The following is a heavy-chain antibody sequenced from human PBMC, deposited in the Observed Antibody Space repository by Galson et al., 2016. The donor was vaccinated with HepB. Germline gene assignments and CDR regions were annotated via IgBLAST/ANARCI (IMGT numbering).Heavy chain of an antibody. CDR1: GGSFSGHS. V-gene: IGHV4-34*01. Sequence: SETLSLTCGASGGSFSGHSWNWIRQPPGKGLEWIGEINHRGSTNYNPSLRSRVSMSVDASKYQFSLRLSSVTAADTAHYYCAIGYVSAVSFPYFHYWGQGSLVIVSS. CDR3: AIGYVSAVSFPYFHY. CDR2: INHRGST. J-gene: IGHJ1*01. D-gene: IGHD3-10*02.